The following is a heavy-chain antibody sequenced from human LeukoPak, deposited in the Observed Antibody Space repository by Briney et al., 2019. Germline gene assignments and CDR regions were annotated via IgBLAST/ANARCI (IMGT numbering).Heavy chain of an antibody. D-gene: IGHD3-10*01. V-gene: IGHV4-4*07. CDR2: IYTSGST. CDR1: GGSISSYY. Sequence: SKTLSLTCTVSGGSISSYYWSWIRQPAGKGLEWIGRIYTSGSTNYNPSLKSRVTMSVDTSKNQSSLKLSSVTAADTAVYYCARDFRRYYYGSGSDNWFDPWGQGTLVTVSS. CDR3: ARDFRRYYYGSGSDNWFDP. J-gene: IGHJ5*02.